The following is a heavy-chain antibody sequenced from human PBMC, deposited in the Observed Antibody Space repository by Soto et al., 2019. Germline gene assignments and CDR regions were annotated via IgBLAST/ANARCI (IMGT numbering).Heavy chain of an antibody. Sequence: GGSLRLSCAASGFTFSSYWTSWVRQAPGKGLERVANIKQDGSEKYYVDSVKGRFTISRDNAKNSLYLQMNSLRAEDTAVYYCARGFYYMDVWGKGTTVTVSS. CDR2: IKQDGSEK. V-gene: IGHV3-7*01. CDR1: GFTFSSYW. CDR3: ARGFYYMDV. J-gene: IGHJ6*03.